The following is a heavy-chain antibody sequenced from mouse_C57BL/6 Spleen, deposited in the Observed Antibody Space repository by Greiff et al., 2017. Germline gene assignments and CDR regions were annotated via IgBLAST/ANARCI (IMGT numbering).Heavy chain of an antibody. Sequence: QVQLQQPGTELVKPGASVKLSCKASGYTFTSYWMHWVKQRPGQGLEWIGNINPSNGGTNYNEKFKSKATLTVDKSSSTAYMQLSSLTSEDSAVDYCASGVRDYGNYFAYWGQGTLVTVSA. D-gene: IGHD2-1*01. J-gene: IGHJ3*01. V-gene: IGHV1-53*01. CDR1: GYTFTSYW. CDR3: ASGVRDYGNYFAY. CDR2: INPSNGGT.